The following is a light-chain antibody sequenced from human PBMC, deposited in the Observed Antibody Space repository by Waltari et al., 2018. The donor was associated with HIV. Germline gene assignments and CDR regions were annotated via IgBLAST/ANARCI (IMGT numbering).Light chain of an antibody. J-gene: IGLJ3*02. Sequence: QSALTQPASVSGSPGQSITIPCPGTSSNVGNYNLVSWYQQHPGKAPKLIIYEAIKRPSGVSNRISASKSGNTASLTISGLQAEDEADYYCCSYGGSSTWVFGGGTKVTVL. CDR3: CSYGGSSTWV. V-gene: IGLV2-23*01. CDR2: EAI. CDR1: SSNVGNYNL.